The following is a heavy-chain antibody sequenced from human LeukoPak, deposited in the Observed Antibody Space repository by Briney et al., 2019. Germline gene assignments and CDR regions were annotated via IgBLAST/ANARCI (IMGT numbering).Heavy chain of an antibody. J-gene: IGHJ4*02. Sequence: GGSLRLSCAASGFTFSFCSMSWVRQAPGKGLEWVANIREDGSEKYYVDSLKGRFTISRDNAKNSLYLQMNSLRAEDTAVYYCARTRPGLYFDYWGQGTVVTVSS. CDR2: IREDGSEK. CDR1: GFTFSFCS. D-gene: IGHD6-6*01. V-gene: IGHV3-7*01. CDR3: ARTRPGLYFDY.